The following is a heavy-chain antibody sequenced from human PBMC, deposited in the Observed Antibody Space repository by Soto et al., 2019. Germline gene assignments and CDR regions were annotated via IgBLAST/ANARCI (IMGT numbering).Heavy chain of an antibody. D-gene: IGHD2-2*01. CDR1: GFTFSSYA. CDR2: ISYDGSNK. V-gene: IGHV3-30-3*01. CDR3: ARVNGFTQLGDIYYYYGMDV. Sequence: QVQLVESGGGVVQPGRSLRLSCAASGFTFSSYAMHWVRQAPGKGLEWVAVISYDGSNKYYADSVKGRFTISRDNSKNTLYLQMNSLRAEDTAVYYCARVNGFTQLGDIYYYYGMDVWGQGTTVTVSS. J-gene: IGHJ6*02.